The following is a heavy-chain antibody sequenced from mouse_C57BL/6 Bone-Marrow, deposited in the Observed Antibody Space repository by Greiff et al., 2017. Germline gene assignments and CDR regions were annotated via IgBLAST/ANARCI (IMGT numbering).Heavy chain of an antibody. CDR1: GFTFSDYY. D-gene: IGHD1-1*01. V-gene: IGHV5-12*01. Sequence: EVKLVESGGGLVQPGGSLKLSCAASGFTFSDYYMYWVRQTPEKRLEWVAYISNGGGSTYYPDTVKGRFTISRDNAKNTLYLQMSRLKSEDTAMYYCARHVPTTTLGAMDYWGQGTSVTVSS. CDR2: ISNGGGST. CDR3: ARHVPTTTLGAMDY. J-gene: IGHJ4*01.